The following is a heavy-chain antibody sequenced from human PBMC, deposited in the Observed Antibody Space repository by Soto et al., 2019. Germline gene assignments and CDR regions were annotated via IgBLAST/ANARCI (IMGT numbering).Heavy chain of an antibody. CDR2: FDPEDGET. CDR3: ATFYDSSGYYYANWFDP. V-gene: IGHV1-24*01. D-gene: IGHD3-22*01. CDR1: GYTLTELS. J-gene: IGHJ5*02. Sequence: ASVKVSCKVSGYTLTELSMHWVRQAPGKGLEWMGGFDPEDGETIYAQKFQGRVTMTEDTSTDTAYMELSSLRSEDTAVYYCATFYDSSGYYYANWFDPWGQGTLVTVSS.